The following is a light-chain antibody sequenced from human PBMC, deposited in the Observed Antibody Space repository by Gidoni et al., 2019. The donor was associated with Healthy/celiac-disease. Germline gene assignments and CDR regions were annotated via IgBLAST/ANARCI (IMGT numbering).Light chain of an antibody. V-gene: IGLV1-40*01. CDR3: QSYDSSLSGSHVV. CDR2: GNS. CDR1: SSNIGAGYD. J-gene: IGLJ2*01. Sequence: QSVLPPPPSVSVPPGQSVPISGTGSSSNIGAGYDVHWYQQLPGTAPNLLSYGNSNRPSGVPDRVSGSKSGTSASLAITGLQAEDEADYYCQSYDSSLSGSHVVFGGGTKLTVL.